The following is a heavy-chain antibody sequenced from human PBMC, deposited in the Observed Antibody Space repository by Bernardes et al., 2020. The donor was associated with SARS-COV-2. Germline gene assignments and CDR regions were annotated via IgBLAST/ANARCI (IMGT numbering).Heavy chain of an antibody. Sequence: GGSLRVCCAASGFTFSSYCIHWVRQAPGKGLVWVSRINSDGSSTSYADSVKGRFTISRDNAKNTLYLQMNSLIAEDTSVYYCARAEHTRWLLQLRYYNGMDVWGQGTTVTVSS. J-gene: IGHJ6*02. CDR1: GFTFSSYC. D-gene: IGHD3-22*01. V-gene: IGHV3-74*01. CDR2: INSDGSST. CDR3: ARAEHTRWLLQLRYYNGMDV.